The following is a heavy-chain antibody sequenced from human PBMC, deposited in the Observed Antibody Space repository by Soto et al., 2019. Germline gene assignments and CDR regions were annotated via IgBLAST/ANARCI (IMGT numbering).Heavy chain of an antibody. D-gene: IGHD3-10*01. V-gene: IGHV1-69*02. J-gene: IGHJ4*02. CDR2: INPILSMS. CDR3: ATSYGSGYRAFDY. Sequence: QVQLVQSGAEVKRPGSSVKVSCKASGDTFAFHSINWVRQAPGLGLEWMGRINPILSMSNYAQRFQGRVTNTADKSTSTAYMVLSSLRSEDTAIYYCATSYGSGYRAFDYWGQGALVTVSS. CDR1: GDTFAFHS.